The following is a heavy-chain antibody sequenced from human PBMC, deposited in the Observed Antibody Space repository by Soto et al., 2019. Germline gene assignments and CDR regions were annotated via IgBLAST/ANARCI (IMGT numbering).Heavy chain of an antibody. CDR3: VSAPDEDYAVREPNGFDS. J-gene: IGHJ4*02. V-gene: IGHV1-69*06. D-gene: IGHD4-17*01. Sequence: QVQLVQSGTEVKKPGSSVKVSCKASGGTFSTLAVSWVRQAPGQGLEWMGGIIPIFGRPVYAQKFQGRVTITADKSTSIVYMELSILSSEHTAVYSCVSAPDEDYAVREPNGFDSWGQGTLVTVSS. CDR1: GGTFSTLA. CDR2: IIPIFGRP.